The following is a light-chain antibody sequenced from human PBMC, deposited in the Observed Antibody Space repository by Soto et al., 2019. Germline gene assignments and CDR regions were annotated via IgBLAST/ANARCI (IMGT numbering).Light chain of an antibody. V-gene: IGKV3-20*01. J-gene: IGKJ4*01. CDR1: QSVSSSY. Sequence: EIVLTQSPGTLSFSPGERATLSCRASQSVSSSYLAWYQQKPGQAPRLLIYGASSRATGIPDRFSGSGSGTDFILTISRLEPEDFAVYYCQQYGSSTGVTFGGGTKVEIK. CDR2: GAS. CDR3: QQYGSSTGVT.